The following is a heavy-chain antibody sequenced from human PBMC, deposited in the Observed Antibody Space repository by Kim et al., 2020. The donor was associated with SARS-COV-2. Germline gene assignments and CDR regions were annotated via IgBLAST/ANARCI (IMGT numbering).Heavy chain of an antibody. Sequence: VKGRFTISRDNSKDTLDLQMNSLRVEDTAVYSCAKDFYGDYGNEYYYAMDVWGQGTTVTVSS. V-gene: IGHV3-30*02. CDR3: AKDFYGDYGNEYYYAMDV. D-gene: IGHD4-17*01. J-gene: IGHJ6*02.